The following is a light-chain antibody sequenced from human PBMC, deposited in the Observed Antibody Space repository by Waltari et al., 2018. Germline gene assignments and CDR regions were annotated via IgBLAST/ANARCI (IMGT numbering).Light chain of an antibody. J-gene: IGKJ1*01. V-gene: IGKV3-20*01. CDR1: ETVNNNY. CDR2: DVF. Sequence: ENVLTQSPGTLSLSPVERVSLSCRASETVNNNYLAWYQQKPGQAPRLLIYDVFKRATGIPDRFSGSGSGTDFTLTISRLEPEDFAVYYCHQYGSPPRTFGQGTKVDI. CDR3: HQYGSPPRT.